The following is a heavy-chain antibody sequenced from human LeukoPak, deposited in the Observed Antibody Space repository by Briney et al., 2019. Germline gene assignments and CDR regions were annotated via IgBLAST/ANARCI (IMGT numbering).Heavy chain of an antibody. J-gene: IGHJ4*02. CDR3: AKGIDARYFG. Sequence: GGSLRLSCAASGFTFSSYAMTWVRHAPGRGLEWVSTISGLGGSTYYADSVKDRFSISRDNSKNSTYLQMNSLTAEDTAVYYCAKGIDARYFGWGQGSLVTVSS. CDR2: ISGLGGST. CDR1: GFTFSSYA. D-gene: IGHD3-9*01. V-gene: IGHV3-23*01.